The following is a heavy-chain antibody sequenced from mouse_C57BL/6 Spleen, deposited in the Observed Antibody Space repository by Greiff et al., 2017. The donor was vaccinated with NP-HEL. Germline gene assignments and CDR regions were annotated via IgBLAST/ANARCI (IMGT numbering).Heavy chain of an antibody. CDR1: GYTFTSYW. D-gene: IGHD1-1*01. CDR2: IDPSDSET. V-gene: IGHV1-52*01. J-gene: IGHJ1*03. CDR3: ARSILITTVWYFDV. Sequence: QVQLKQSGAELVRPGSSVKLSCKASGYTFTSYWMHWVKQRPIQGLEWIGNIDPSDSETHYNQKFKDKATLTVDKSSSTAYMQLSSLTSEDSAVYYCARSILITTVWYFDVWGTGTTVTVSS.